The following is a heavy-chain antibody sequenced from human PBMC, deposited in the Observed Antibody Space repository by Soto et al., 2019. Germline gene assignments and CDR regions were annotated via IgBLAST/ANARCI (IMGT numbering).Heavy chain of an antibody. D-gene: IGHD5-12*01. Sequence: ASVKVSCKASGYTFTRYGITWVRQAPGQGLEWMGWISAYNGDTNYAEKLQGRVTMTTDTSTSTAYMELRSLGSDDTAVYYCARELQMATILRLSLEVEYFQHWGQGTLVTVSS. CDR3: ARELQMATILRLSLEVEYFQH. V-gene: IGHV1-18*01. CDR1: GYTFTRYG. CDR2: ISAYNGDT. J-gene: IGHJ1*01.